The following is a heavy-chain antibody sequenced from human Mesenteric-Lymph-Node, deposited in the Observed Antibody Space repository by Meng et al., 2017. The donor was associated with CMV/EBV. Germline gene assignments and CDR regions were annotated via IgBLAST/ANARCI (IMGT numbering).Heavy chain of an antibody. D-gene: IGHD3-10*01. Sequence: GGSLRLSCAASGFSFSRYWMHWVRQAPGKGLVWVSRIISDDTGAIYADSVEGRFTISRDNAKNTLYLQMNSLRVEDTAVYYCARAAPGDYWGQGTLVTVSS. J-gene: IGHJ4*02. CDR1: GFSFSRYW. V-gene: IGHV3-74*01. CDR2: IISDDTGA. CDR3: ARAAPGDY.